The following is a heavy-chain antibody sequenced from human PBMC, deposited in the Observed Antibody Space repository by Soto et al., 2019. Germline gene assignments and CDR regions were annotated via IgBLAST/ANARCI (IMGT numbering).Heavy chain of an antibody. Sequence: QVQLVQYGAEVKKPGSWVKVSCEASGGTYSSYAISWVRQAPGQGLEWMGGIIPIFGTANYAQKFQGRVTITADESTSTAYMELSSLRSEDTAVYYCARDGGYCSGGSCYSFDYWGQGTLVTVSS. J-gene: IGHJ4*02. D-gene: IGHD2-15*01. CDR3: ARDGGYCSGGSCYSFDY. CDR2: IIPIFGTA. V-gene: IGHV1-69*12. CDR1: GGTYSSYA.